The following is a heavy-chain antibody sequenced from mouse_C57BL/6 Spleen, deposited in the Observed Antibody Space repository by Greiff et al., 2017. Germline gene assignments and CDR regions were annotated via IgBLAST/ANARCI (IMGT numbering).Heavy chain of an antibody. CDR1: GYAFSSSW. D-gene: IGHD2-12*01. CDR3: ASRYDGFAY. V-gene: IGHV1-82*01. CDR2: IYPGDGDT. Sequence: VQLQQSGPELVKPGASVKISCKASGYAFSSSWMNWVKQRPGKGLEWIGRIYPGDGDTNYNGKFKGKATLTADKSSSTAYMQLSSLTSEDSAVXFCASRYDGFAYWGQGTLVTVSA. J-gene: IGHJ3*01.